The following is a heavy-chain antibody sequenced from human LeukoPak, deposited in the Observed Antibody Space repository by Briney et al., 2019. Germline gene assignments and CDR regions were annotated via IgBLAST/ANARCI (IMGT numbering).Heavy chain of an antibody. CDR3: ARGTRVRGVGLDDY. J-gene: IGHJ4*02. Sequence: PSETLSLTCAVYGGSFSGYYWSWIRQPPGKGLEWIGEINHSGSTNYNPSLKSRVTISVDTSKNQFSLKLSSVTAADTAVYYCARGTRVRGVGLDDYWGQGTLVTVSS. V-gene: IGHV4-34*01. CDR1: GGSFSGYY. D-gene: IGHD3-10*01. CDR2: INHSGST.